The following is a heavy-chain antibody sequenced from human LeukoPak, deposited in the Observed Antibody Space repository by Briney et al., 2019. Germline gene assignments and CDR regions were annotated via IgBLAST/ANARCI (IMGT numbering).Heavy chain of an antibody. Sequence: KASGTLSLTCAVSGGSNSSSNWWSWVRQPPGKGLEWIGEIYHSGSTNYNPSLKSRVTISVDKSKNQFSLKLSSVTAADTAVYYCARGQFWRGSEIRVWGQGTLVTVSS. D-gene: IGHD1-26*01. CDR2: IYHSGST. CDR3: ARGQFWRGSEIRV. V-gene: IGHV4-4*02. J-gene: IGHJ4*02. CDR1: GGSNSSSNW.